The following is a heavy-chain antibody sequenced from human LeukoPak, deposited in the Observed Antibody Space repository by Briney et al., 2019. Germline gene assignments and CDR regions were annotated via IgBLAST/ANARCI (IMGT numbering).Heavy chain of an antibody. J-gene: IGHJ4*02. D-gene: IGHD6-13*01. CDR3: ARVVRSSSWYVDY. Sequence: TSETLSLTCTVSSGSITSSSYYWGWIRQPPGKDLGWIGSIYHSGSTYYNPSLKSRVTISVDTSKNQFSLKLSSVTAADTAVYYCARVVRSSSWYVDYWGQGTLVTVSS. CDR2: IYHSGST. V-gene: IGHV4-39*07. CDR1: SGSITSSSYY.